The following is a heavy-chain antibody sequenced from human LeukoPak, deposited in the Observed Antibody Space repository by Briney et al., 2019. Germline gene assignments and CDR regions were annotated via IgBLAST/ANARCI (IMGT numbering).Heavy chain of an antibody. D-gene: IGHD6-13*01. CDR1: GYTFTSYY. Sequence: GASVKVSCKASGYTFTSYYMHWVRQAPGQGLEWMGIINPSGGSTSYAQKFQGRVTMTRDMSTSTVYMELSSLRSEDTAVYYCARDLGGIAAARGWFDPWGQGTLVTVSS. J-gene: IGHJ5*02. CDR3: ARDLGGIAAARGWFDP. CDR2: INPSGGST. V-gene: IGHV1-46*01.